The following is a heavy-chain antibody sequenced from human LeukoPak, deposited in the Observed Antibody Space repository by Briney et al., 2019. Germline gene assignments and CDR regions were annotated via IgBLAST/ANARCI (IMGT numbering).Heavy chain of an antibody. Sequence: ASVKVSCKASGYTFSDYFMYWVRQAPGQGLEWVGYINPNSGDTNYAQKFQGRVTMTRDTSISTAYMELRSLISDDTAVYYCTREEAHCRSTSCQDDYWGQGTLVTVSS. CDR2: INPNSGDT. CDR1: GYTFSDYF. V-gene: IGHV1-2*02. J-gene: IGHJ4*02. D-gene: IGHD2-2*01. CDR3: TREEAHCRSTSCQDDY.